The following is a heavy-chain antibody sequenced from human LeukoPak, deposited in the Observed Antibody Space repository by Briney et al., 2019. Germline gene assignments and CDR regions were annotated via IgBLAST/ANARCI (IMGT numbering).Heavy chain of an antibody. V-gene: IGHV1-69*13. CDR2: IIPIFGTA. Sequence: SVKVSCKASGGTFSSYAISWVRQAPGQGLEWMGGIIPIFGTANYAQKFQGRVTITADESTSTAYMELSSLRSEDTAVYYCARDPDYGDYAYFDYWGQGTLVTVSS. CDR1: GGTFSSYA. CDR3: ARDPDYGDYAYFDY. D-gene: IGHD4-17*01. J-gene: IGHJ4*02.